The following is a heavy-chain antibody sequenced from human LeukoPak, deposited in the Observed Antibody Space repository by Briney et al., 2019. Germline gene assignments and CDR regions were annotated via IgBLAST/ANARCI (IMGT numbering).Heavy chain of an antibody. Sequence: GSLRLSCAASGFTFSSYAMSWVRQAPGKGLEWVSAISGSGGSTYYADSVKGRFTISRDNSKNTLYLQMNSLRAEDTAVYYCARDQGGYSNYFDYWGQGTLVTVSS. CDR2: ISGSGGST. CDR3: ARDQGGYSNYFDY. D-gene: IGHD4-11*01. V-gene: IGHV3-23*01. CDR1: GFTFSSYA. J-gene: IGHJ4*02.